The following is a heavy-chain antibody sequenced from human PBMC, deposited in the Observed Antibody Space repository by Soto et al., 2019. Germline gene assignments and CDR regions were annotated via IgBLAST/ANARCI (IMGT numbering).Heavy chain of an antibody. CDR1: VFTFSSYG. V-gene: IGHV3-30*18. CDR3: AKGPGYSSGWAYYYYMDV. J-gene: IGHJ6*03. CDR2: ISYDGSNK. D-gene: IGHD6-19*01. Sequence: QVQLVESGGGVVQPGRSLRLSCAASVFTFSSYGMHWVRQAPGKGLEWVAVISYDGSNKYYADSVKGRFTISRDNSKNTLYLQMNSLRAEDTAVYYCAKGPGYSSGWAYYYYMDVWGKGTTVTVSS.